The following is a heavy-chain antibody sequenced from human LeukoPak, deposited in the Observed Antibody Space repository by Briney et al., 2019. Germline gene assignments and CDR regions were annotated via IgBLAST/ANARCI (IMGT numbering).Heavy chain of an antibody. V-gene: IGHV1-2*02. D-gene: IGHD2-21*02. Sequence: ASVKVSCKASGFSFTDYYMHWVRQAPGQGLEWMGYINPHSGGTSSPQKFQGRVTMTTDTSISAAYMELSSLISDDTAMYYCVREGNGLLSKNFDYWGQGTLVTVSS. J-gene: IGHJ4*02. CDR2: INPHSGGT. CDR1: GFSFTDYY. CDR3: VREGNGLLSKNFDY.